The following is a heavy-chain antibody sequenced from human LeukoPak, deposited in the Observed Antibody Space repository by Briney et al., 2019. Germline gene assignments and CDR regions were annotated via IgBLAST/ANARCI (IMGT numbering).Heavy chain of an antibody. Sequence: SETLSLTCTVSGGSVSSGSYYWSWIRQPPGKGLEWIGYIYYSGSTNYNPSLKSRVTISVDTSKNQFSLKLSSVTAADTAVYYCARDHPPGYSSGWGFDYWGQGTLVTVSS. CDR1: GGSVSSGSYY. V-gene: IGHV4-61*01. J-gene: IGHJ4*02. D-gene: IGHD6-19*01. CDR2: IYYSGST. CDR3: ARDHPPGYSSGWGFDY.